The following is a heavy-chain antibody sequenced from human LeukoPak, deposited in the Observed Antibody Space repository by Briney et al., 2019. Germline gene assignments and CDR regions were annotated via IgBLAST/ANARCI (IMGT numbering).Heavy chain of an antibody. V-gene: IGHV1-18*01. Sequence: ASVKVPCKASGYRFTSYSISWVRQAPGQGLEWVGWISSYNGKTNYGKNVQGRVTMTTDTSTSTAYMELRSLRSDDTAIYYCARNYDSSKDGNDYWGQGTPVTVSS. J-gene: IGHJ4*02. D-gene: IGHD3-22*01. CDR3: ARNYDSSKDGNDY. CDR1: GYRFTSYS. CDR2: ISSYNGKT.